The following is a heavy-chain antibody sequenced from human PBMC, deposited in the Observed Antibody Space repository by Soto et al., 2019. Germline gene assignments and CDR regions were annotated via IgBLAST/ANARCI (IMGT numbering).Heavy chain of an antibody. V-gene: IGHV4-34*01. CDR3: ARRYSSGSDY. Sequence: SETLSLTCAVYGGSFSGYYWSWIRQPPGKGLEWIGEINHSGSTNYNPSLKSRVTISVDTSKNQFSLKLSSVTAADTAVYYCARRYSSGSDYWGQGTLDTVSS. CDR2: INHSGST. J-gene: IGHJ4*02. CDR1: GGSFSGYY. D-gene: IGHD6-19*01.